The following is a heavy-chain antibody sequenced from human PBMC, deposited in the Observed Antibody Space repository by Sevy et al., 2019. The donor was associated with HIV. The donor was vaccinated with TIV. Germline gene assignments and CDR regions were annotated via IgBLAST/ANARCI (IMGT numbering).Heavy chain of an antibody. CDR1: GFIFSSYW. J-gene: IGHJ4*02. CDR2: IKQDGSEK. Sequence: GGSLRLSCAASGFIFSSYWMSWVRQAPGKGLEWVANIKQDGSEKYYVDSVKGRFTISRDNAKNSLYLQMNSLRAEDTAVYYCARNIKPTSLLDYWGQGTLVTVSS. V-gene: IGHV3-7*01. CDR3: ARNIKPTSLLDY.